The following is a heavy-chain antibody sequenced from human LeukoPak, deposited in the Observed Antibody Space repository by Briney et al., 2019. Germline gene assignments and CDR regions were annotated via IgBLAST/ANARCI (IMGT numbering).Heavy chain of an antibody. D-gene: IGHD2-2*01. CDR1: GFTFSSYA. V-gene: IGHV3-23*01. CDR3: AKRVLPAYNDY. Sequence: GGSLRLSCAAPGFTFSSYAMSWVRQAPGKGLEWVSAISGSGGSTYYADSVKGRFTISRGNSKNTLYLQMNSLRAEDTAVYYCAKRVLPAYNDYWGQGTLVTVSS. J-gene: IGHJ4*02. CDR2: ISGSGGST.